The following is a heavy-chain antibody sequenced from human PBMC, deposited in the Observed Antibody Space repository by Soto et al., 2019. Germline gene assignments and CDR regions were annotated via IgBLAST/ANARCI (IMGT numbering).Heavy chain of an antibody. CDR1: GGTFSSYA. CDR2: ISAYNGNT. Sequence: QVQLVQSGAEVKKPGSSVTVSCKASGGTFSSYAISWVRQAPGQGLEWMGWISAYNGNTNYAQKLQGRVTMTTDTSTSTAYMELRSLRSDDTAVYYCARGPLLPSTPYGMDVWGQGTTVTVSS. CDR3: ARGPLLPSTPYGMDV. V-gene: IGHV1-18*01. D-gene: IGHD2-2*01. J-gene: IGHJ6*02.